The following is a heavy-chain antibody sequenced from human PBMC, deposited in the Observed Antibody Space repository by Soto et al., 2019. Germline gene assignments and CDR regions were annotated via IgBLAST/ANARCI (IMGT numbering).Heavy chain of an antibody. CDR2: IWYDGSNK. CDR3: ARDTMIVAKYYYYGMDV. CDR1: GFTFSSYG. Sequence: PGGSLRLSCAASGFTFSSYGMHWVRQAPGKGLEWVAVIWYDGSNKYYADSVKGRFTISRDNSKNTLYLQMNSLRAEDTAVYYCARDTMIVAKYYYYGMDVWGQGTTVTVSS. D-gene: IGHD3-22*01. J-gene: IGHJ6*02. V-gene: IGHV3-33*01.